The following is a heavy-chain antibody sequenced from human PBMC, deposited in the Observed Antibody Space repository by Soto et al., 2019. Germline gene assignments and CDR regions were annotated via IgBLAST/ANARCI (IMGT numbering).Heavy chain of an antibody. J-gene: IGHJ4*02. CDR3: AKEPRTTVTTP. CDR2: ISGSGSRI. Sequence: PGGSLRLSCASSGFTFSGKTMYWVRQAPGKGLEWVSAISGSGSRIYYADSVKGRFTISRDNSKSTLYLQMNSLRAEDTAVYYCAKEPRTTVTTPWGQGSLVTVSS. V-gene: IGHV3-23*01. CDR1: GFTFSGKT. D-gene: IGHD4-4*01.